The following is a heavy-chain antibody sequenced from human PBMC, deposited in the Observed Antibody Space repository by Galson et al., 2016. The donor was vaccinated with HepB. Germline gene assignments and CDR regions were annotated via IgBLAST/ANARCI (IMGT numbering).Heavy chain of an antibody. V-gene: IGHV3-48*01. CDR1: GFTFSTYS. D-gene: IGHD5-18*01. J-gene: IGHJ4*02. CDR3: WREGGYNYGFPFDS. CDR2: ITISGSTM. Sequence: SLRLSCAASGFTFSTYSMTWVRQAPGKGLEWVSYITISGSTMYYADSVKGRFTVSRDNAKNSLYLYMNSLRAEETAVYYCWREGGYNYGFPFDSWGQGTLVTVSS.